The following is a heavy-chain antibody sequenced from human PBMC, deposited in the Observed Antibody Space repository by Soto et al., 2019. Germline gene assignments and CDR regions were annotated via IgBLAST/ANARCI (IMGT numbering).Heavy chain of an antibody. J-gene: IGHJ5*02. CDR2: INAGNGNT. D-gene: IGHD6-6*01. Sequence: QVQLVQSGAEVKKPGASVKVSCKASGYTFTSYAMHWVRQAPGQRLEWMGWINAGNGNTKYSQKFQGRVTITRDTSASTAYMELISLRSEDTAVYYCARGRSSSGWFDPWGQGTLVTVSS. CDR3: ARGRSSSGWFDP. CDR1: GYTFTSYA. V-gene: IGHV1-3*01.